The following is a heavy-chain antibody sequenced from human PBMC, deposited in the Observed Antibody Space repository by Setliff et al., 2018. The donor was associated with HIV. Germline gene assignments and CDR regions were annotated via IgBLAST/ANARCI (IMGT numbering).Heavy chain of an antibody. J-gene: IGHJ4*02. Sequence: ASVKVSCKASGYTFTSSDINWVRQATGQGLEWMGWMNPNSGNTGYAQKFQGRVTMTSDTSINTAYMELSSLRPEDTAVYYCASARIPTGGTSTSFDYWGQGTLVTVSS. CDR3: ASARIPTGGTSTSFDY. V-gene: IGHV1-8*01. CDR2: MNPNSGNT. D-gene: IGHD1-1*01. CDR1: GYTFTSSD.